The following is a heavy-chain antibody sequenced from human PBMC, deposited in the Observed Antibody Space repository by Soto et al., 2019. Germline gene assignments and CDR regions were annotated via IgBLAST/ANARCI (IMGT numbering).Heavy chain of an antibody. V-gene: IGHV3-33*01. CDR1: GFTFSYYG. CDR2: IWNDGSNE. D-gene: IGHD1-20*01. Sequence: QVQLVESGGGVVQPGTSLRLSCAASGFTFSYYGMHWVRHTPGKGLEWVAVIWNDGSNEYYADSVKGRFTISRDNYQNVMHLQMNSLGADDAAVYYCARDRGIVGTTWGAYFDYWGQGTLVTVSS. CDR3: ARDRGIVGTTWGAYFDY. J-gene: IGHJ4*02.